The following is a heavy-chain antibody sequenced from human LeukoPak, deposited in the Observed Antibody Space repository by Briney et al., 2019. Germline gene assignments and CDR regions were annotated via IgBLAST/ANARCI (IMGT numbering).Heavy chain of an antibody. CDR1: GGSISNGAYY. J-gene: IGHJ4*02. CDR3: ASRDFPNGYQFVY. V-gene: IGHV4-31*03. CDR2: VYYTGST. Sequence: SQTLSLTCSVSGGSISNGAYYWNWVRQHPGKGLEWIGYVYYTGSTYYNPSLKSRLTMSVDTSKNQLSLKLRSLTAADTAVYYCASRDFPNGYQFVYWGQGTLVTVSS. D-gene: IGHD3-22*01.